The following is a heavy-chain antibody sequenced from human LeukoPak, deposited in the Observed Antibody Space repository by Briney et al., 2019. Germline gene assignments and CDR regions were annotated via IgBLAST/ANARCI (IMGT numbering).Heavy chain of an antibody. V-gene: IGHV3-64*01. D-gene: IGHD4-17*01. Sequence: PGGSLRLSCAASGFTFSSYAMHWVRQAPGKGLEYVSAISSNGGSTYYANSVKGRFTTSRDNSKNTLYLQMGSLRAEDMAVYYCARTNYGDLGYWGQGTLVTVSS. CDR2: ISSNGGST. CDR1: GFTFSSYA. CDR3: ARTNYGDLGY. J-gene: IGHJ4*02.